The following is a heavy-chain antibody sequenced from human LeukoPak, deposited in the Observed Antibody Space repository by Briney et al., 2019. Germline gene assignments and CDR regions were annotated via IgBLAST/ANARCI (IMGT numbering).Heavy chain of an antibody. Sequence: SETLSLTCTVSGGSISSSSYYWGWIRQPPGKGLEWIGSIYYSGSTYYNPSLKSRVTISVDTSKNQFSLKLSSVTAADTAVYYCARHPQSYYSSDYYFDYWGQGTLVTVSS. CDR3: ARHPQSYYSSDYYFDY. D-gene: IGHD3-10*01. V-gene: IGHV4-39*01. CDR1: GGSISSSSYY. CDR2: IYYSGST. J-gene: IGHJ4*02.